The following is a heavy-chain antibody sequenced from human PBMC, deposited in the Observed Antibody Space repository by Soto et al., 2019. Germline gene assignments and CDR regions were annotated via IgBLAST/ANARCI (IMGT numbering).Heavy chain of an antibody. D-gene: IGHD5-18*01. CDR2: IYYSGST. CDR1: GGSISSSSYY. V-gene: IGHV4-39*01. J-gene: IGHJ5*02. Sequence: SETLSLTCTVSGGSISSSSYYWGWIRQPPGKGLEWIGSIYYSGSTYYNPSLKSRVTISVDTSKNQFSLKLSSVTAADTAVYYCARVGRTAMVWDWFDPWGQGTLVTVSS. CDR3: ARVGRTAMVWDWFDP.